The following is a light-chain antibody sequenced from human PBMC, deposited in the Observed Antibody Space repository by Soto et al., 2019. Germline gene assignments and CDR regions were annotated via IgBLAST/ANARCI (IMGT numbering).Light chain of an antibody. Sequence: EIVMTQSPDSLAVSLGERATINCKSSQSVLYSSNNKNYLVWYQQKPGQPPKLLISWASTRESGVPDRFSGSGSGTDFTLNISSLQAEDVAVYSCQQYYSIPYTFGQGTKLEIK. V-gene: IGKV4-1*01. CDR3: QQYYSIPYT. CDR2: WAS. CDR1: QSVLYSSNNKNY. J-gene: IGKJ2*01.